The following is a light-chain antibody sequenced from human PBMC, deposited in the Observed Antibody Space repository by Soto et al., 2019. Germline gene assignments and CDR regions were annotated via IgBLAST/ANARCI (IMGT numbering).Light chain of an antibody. V-gene: IGLV1-40*01. Sequence: QSVLTQPASVSGAPGRRVTISCSNIGAGFDVHWYQQLPGTGPKLLIFGNNRRPSGVPARFSGSKSGTSASLAITGLQSGDEADYYCQSYDNYLRGWVFGGGTKLTVL. CDR2: GNN. J-gene: IGLJ3*02. CDR3: QSYDNYLRGWV. CDR1: SNIGAGFD.